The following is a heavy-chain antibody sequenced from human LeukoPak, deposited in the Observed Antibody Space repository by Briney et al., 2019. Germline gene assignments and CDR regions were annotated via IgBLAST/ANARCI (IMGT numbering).Heavy chain of an antibody. V-gene: IGHV4-34*01. CDR3: ARGWGMVVTIYYFDY. Sequence: SETLSLXCAVYGGSFSGYYWSWIRQPPGKGLEWIGEINHSGSTNYNPSLKSRVTISVDTSKNQFSLKLSSVTAADTAVYYCARGWGMVVTIYYFDYWGQGTLVTVSS. CDR2: INHSGST. J-gene: IGHJ4*02. D-gene: IGHD4/OR15-4a*01. CDR1: GGSFSGYY.